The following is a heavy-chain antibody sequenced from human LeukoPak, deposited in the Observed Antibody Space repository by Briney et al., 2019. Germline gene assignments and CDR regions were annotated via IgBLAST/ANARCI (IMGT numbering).Heavy chain of an antibody. Sequence: PGGSLRLSCAASGFTFHYAWMTWVRQGPGKGLEWVGRIKPKADGGTTDYAAPVKGRFTISRDDSKNTFFVQMNNLKTEDTAAYFCTTGSTVFDSWGQGTLVTVSS. CDR1: GFTFHYAW. J-gene: IGHJ4*02. CDR3: TTGSTVFDS. V-gene: IGHV3-15*01. CDR2: IKPKADGGTT. D-gene: IGHD6-6*01.